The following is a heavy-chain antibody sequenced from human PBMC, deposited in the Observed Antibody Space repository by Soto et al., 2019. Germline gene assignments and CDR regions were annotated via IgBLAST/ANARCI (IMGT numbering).Heavy chain of an antibody. CDR3: ARLLFYFDSSGYGFDI. D-gene: IGHD3-22*01. Sequence: GESLKISCKGSGYRFSSYWIGWVRQMPGKGLEWMGIIYPVDSDTRYSPSFQGQVTISADKSISTAYLQWSSVKALDTAMYYCARLLFYFDSSGYGFDIWGPGTMVTVSS. CDR2: IYPVDSDT. J-gene: IGHJ3*02. V-gene: IGHV5-51*01. CDR1: GYRFSSYW.